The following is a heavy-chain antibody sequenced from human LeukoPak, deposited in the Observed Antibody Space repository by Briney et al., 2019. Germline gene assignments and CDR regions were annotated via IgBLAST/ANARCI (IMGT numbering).Heavy chain of an antibody. D-gene: IGHD3-9*01. CDR3: ARDGYDILTSYYTGDAFDI. CDR1: GYTFTSCG. J-gene: IGHJ3*02. CDR2: ISAYNGNT. Sequence: ASVKVSCKASGYTFTSCGNSWVRQAPGQGLEGVGWISAYNGNTNYAQKPQGRVTMTTDTSTSTAYMELRSLRSDDTAVYDCARDGYDILTSYYTGDAFDIWGQGTMVTVSS. V-gene: IGHV1-18*01.